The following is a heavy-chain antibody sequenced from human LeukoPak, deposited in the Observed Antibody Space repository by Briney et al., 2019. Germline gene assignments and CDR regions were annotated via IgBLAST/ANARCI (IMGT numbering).Heavy chain of an antibody. CDR2: INHSGST. D-gene: IGHD1/OR15-1a*01. V-gene: IGHV4-34*01. CDR3: ASRLFMTIGNSAFDI. J-gene: IGHJ3*02. Sequence: PSETLSLTCAVYGGSFSNYYWSWIRQPPGKGLEWIGEINHSGSTNYNPSLKSRVTISVDKSKNQFSLKLSSVTAADTAVYYCASRLFMTIGNSAFDIWGQGTMVTVSS. CDR1: GGSFSNYY.